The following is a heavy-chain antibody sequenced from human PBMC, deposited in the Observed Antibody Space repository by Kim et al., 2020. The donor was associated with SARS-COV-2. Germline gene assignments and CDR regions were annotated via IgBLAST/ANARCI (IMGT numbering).Heavy chain of an antibody. CDR2: INHSGST. D-gene: IGHD6-6*01. Sequence: SETLSLTCAVYGGSFSGYYWSWIRQPPGKGLEWIGEINHSGSTNYNPPLKSRVTILVDTSKNQFSLELSSVTAADTAVYYCARGAEYSSPPTFDYWGQGTLVTVSS. V-gene: IGHV4-34*01. CDR1: GGSFSGYY. CDR3: ARGAEYSSPPTFDY. J-gene: IGHJ4*02.